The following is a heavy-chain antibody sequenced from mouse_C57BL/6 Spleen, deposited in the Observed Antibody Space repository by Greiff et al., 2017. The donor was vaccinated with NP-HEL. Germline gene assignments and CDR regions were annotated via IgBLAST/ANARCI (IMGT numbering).Heavy chain of an antibody. V-gene: IGHV14-2*01. CDR1: GFNIKDYY. CDR2: IDPEDGET. CDR3: ARKSTMVTTVDY. J-gene: IGHJ2*01. Sequence: VHVKQSGAELVKPGASVKLSCTASGFNIKDYYMHWVKQRTEQGLEWIGRIDPEDGETKYAPKFQGKATITADTSSNTAYLQLSSLTSEDTAVYYCARKSTMVTTVDYWGQGTTLTVSS. D-gene: IGHD2-2*01.